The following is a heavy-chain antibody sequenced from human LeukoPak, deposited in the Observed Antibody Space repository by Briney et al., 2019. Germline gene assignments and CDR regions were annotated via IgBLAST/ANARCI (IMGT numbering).Heavy chain of an antibody. CDR1: GYSFTSYW. CDR2: IYPGDSDT. D-gene: IGHD6-19*01. Sequence: KPGESLKISCKGSGYSFTSYWIGWVRQMPGKGLEWMGIIYPGDSDTRYSPSFQGQVTISADKSISTAYLQWSSLKASDTAMYYCAREPGYSSGWARDAFDIWGQGTMVTVSS. CDR3: AREPGYSSGWARDAFDI. J-gene: IGHJ3*02. V-gene: IGHV5-51*03.